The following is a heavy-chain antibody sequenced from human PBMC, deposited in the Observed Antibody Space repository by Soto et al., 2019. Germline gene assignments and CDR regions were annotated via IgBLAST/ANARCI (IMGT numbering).Heavy chain of an antibody. D-gene: IGHD1-7*01. CDR1: GLTFSNYA. V-gene: IGHV3-23*01. CDR3: AKNQERELPRVIDF. CDR2: MSGSSSTT. Sequence: QPGGSLRLSCATCGLTFSNYAMSWVRQAPGGGLEWVSSMSGSSSTTYYADSVRGRFTISRDRSKNTLYLQMSSLRAEDTALYYCAKNQERELPRVIDFWGQGTLVTVSS. J-gene: IGHJ4*02.